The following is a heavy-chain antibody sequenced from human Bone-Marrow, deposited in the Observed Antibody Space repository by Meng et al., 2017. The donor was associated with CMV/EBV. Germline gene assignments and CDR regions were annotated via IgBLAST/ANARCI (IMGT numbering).Heavy chain of an antibody. CDR1: GLTFSDYY. D-gene: IGHD1-26*01. CDR2: ISSSGSTI. Sequence: GESLKISCAASGLTFSDYYMHWIRQAPGKGLEWVSYISSSGSTIYYADSVKGRFTISRDNDKNSLYLQMNSLRAEDTAVYYCAREKWELLMEWGFEYWGQGTLVNVAS. J-gene: IGHJ4*02. V-gene: IGHV3-11*04. CDR3: AREKWELLMEWGFEY.